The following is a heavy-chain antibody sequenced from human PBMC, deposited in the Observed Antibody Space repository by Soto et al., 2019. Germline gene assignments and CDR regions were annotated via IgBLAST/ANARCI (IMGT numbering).Heavy chain of an antibody. CDR3: ARSLSYYDSSGYYPYYFDY. Sequence: GASVKVSCKASGGTFSSCAISWVRQAPGQGLEWMGGIIPIFGTANYAQKFQGRVTITADESTSTAYMELSSLRSEDTAVYYCARSLSYYDSSGYYPYYFDYWGQGTLVTVSS. CDR2: IIPIFGTA. J-gene: IGHJ4*02. V-gene: IGHV1-69*13. D-gene: IGHD3-22*01. CDR1: GGTFSSCA.